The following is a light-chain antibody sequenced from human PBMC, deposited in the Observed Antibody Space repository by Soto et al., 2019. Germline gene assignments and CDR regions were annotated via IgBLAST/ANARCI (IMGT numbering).Light chain of an antibody. V-gene: IGKV1-5*03. CDR2: RAS. CDR1: RNIGSW. CDR3: QQQSNCPIT. J-gene: IGKJ4*01. Sequence: DIQMTQSPSTLSASVGDRVTITCRASRNIGSWFAWYQQKAGKAPNLLIYRASIFETGVPSRFTGSASGTEFTLTISSLQPDDFATYYCQQQSNCPITFGGGTKVE.